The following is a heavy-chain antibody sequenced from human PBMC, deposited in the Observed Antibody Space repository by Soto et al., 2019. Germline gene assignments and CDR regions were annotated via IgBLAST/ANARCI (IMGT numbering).Heavy chain of an antibody. CDR2: INAGNGNT. V-gene: IGHV1-3*01. D-gene: IGHD2-21*02. CDR3: ARDGSVTSFDS. Sequence: ASVRVSCKASGYTFTSYAIHWVRQAPGQRLEWMGWINAGNGNTKYSQKFQGRVTITRDTSAGTAYMELSSLRSEDTALYYCARDGSVTSFDSWGQGTLVTVSS. CDR1: GYTFTSYA. J-gene: IGHJ4*02.